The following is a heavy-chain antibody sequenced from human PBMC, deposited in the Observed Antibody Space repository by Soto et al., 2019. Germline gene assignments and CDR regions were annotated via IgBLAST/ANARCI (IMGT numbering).Heavy chain of an antibody. CDR1: GYTFSTYW. CDR3: ARGRGTEHNWNFLDPFTV. D-gene: IGHD1-7*01. CDR2: IYPADSDV. V-gene: IGHV5-51*01. Sequence: GESLKISCEGSGYTFSTYWIGWVRQMPGKGLEWLGLIYPADSDVRYSPSFQGHVTMSADESISTAYLQWASLKASDAAIYYCARGRGTEHNWNFLDPFTVWGQGTIVTVSS. J-gene: IGHJ3*01.